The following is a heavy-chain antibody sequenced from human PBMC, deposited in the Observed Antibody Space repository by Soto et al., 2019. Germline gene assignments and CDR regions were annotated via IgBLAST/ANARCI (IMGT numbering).Heavy chain of an antibody. D-gene: IGHD3-22*01. CDR2: FYYSGLT. CDR3: ARGNTHGYYYMDV. Sequence: QVQLQESGPGLVKPSETLSLTCAVSGASMNTYYWSWIRQPPGKGLEWIGYFYYSGLTNYNPSLKRRVTISLDTSKNLFSLKLSSVTAADTAVYFCARGNTHGYYYMDVWGRGTTVTVSS. J-gene: IGHJ6*03. CDR1: GASMNTYY. V-gene: IGHV4-59*08.